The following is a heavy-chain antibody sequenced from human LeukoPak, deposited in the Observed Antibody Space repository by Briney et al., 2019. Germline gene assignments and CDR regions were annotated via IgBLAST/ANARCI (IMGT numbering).Heavy chain of an antibody. CDR2: IYSGGST. J-gene: IGHJ3*02. V-gene: IGHV3-66*02. CDR1: GFAVSSNY. CDR3: ARHYYDSSDYSHDVFDI. Sequence: GGSLRLSCAASGFAVSSNYMSWVRQAPGKGLQWVSVIYSGGSTYYADSVKGRFTISRNSSKSTLYLQMNSLRTEDTAVYYCARHYYDSSDYSHDVFDIWGQGTMVTVS. D-gene: IGHD3-22*01.